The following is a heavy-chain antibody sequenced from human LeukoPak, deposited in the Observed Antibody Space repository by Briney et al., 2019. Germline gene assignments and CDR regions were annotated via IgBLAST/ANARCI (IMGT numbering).Heavy chain of an antibody. J-gene: IGHJ2*01. CDR2: IYKSGSS. V-gene: IGHV4-4*09. Sequence: PSETLSLTCIVSGGSFSSYYWSWIRQPPGKGLELIGHIYKSGSSNYNPSLKSRVTMSVDTSKTQFSLNLNSVTAADTAVYYCARLVTSGWAWYFDLWGRGTLVTVSS. D-gene: IGHD6-19*01. CDR1: GGSFSSYY. CDR3: ARLVTSGWAWYFDL.